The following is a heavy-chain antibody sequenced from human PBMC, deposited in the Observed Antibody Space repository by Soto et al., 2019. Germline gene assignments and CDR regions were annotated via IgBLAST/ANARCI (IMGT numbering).Heavy chain of an antibody. D-gene: IGHD6-13*01. Sequence: GSLRLSCAASGFTFSSYGMHWVRQAPGKGLEWVAVISYDGSNKYYADSVKGRFTISRDNSKNTLYLQMNSLRAEDTAVYYCAKDGIAAAGTLTHWGQGTLVTVSS. V-gene: IGHV3-30*18. J-gene: IGHJ4*02. CDR1: GFTFSSYG. CDR2: ISYDGSNK. CDR3: AKDGIAAAGTLTH.